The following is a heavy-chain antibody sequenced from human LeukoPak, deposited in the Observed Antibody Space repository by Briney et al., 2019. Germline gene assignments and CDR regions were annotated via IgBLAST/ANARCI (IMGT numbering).Heavy chain of an antibody. Sequence: PSDTLSLTCTVSGGSISSYYWSWIRQPPGKGLEWIGYIYYSGSTNYNPSLKSRVTISVDTSKNQCSLKLSSVTAADTAVYYCARDRCTNGVCYNDYWGQGTLVTVSS. CDR3: ARDRCTNGVCYNDY. CDR2: IYYSGST. V-gene: IGHV4-59*01. CDR1: GGSISSYY. D-gene: IGHD2-8*01. J-gene: IGHJ4*02.